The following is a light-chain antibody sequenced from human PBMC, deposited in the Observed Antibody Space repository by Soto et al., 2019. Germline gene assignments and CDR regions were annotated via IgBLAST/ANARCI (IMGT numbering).Light chain of an antibody. Sequence: QSALTQPASVSGSPGQSVTISCTGTNNDIGPYNYVSWYQQHPGKAPKLLLYDVIYRPPGVSDRFSGSKSGRTASLTISGLQSEDEADYYCSSYTSIIAVVFGGGTKVTVL. CDR1: NNDIGPYNY. CDR3: SSYTSIIAVV. CDR2: DVI. V-gene: IGLV2-14*03. J-gene: IGLJ2*01.